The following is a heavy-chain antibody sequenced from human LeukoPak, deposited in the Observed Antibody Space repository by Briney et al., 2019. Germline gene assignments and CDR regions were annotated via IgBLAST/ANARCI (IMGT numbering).Heavy chain of an antibody. CDR2: IYYSGST. V-gene: IGHV4-59*12. J-gene: IGHJ3*01. Sequence: SETLSLTCTVSGGSISSYYWSWIRQPPGKGLEWIGYIYYSGSTYYNPSLKSRVTTSVDTSKNQFSLKLSSVTAADTAVYYCARDQRELRFWGQGTMVTVSS. D-gene: IGHD1-26*01. CDR3: ARDQRELRF. CDR1: GGSISSYY.